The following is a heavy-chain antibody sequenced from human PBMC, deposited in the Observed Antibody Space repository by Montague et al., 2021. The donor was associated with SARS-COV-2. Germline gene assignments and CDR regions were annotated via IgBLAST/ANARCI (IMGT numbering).Heavy chain of an antibody. CDR3: ARGNIVVVPAAICCDYYYGIDV. J-gene: IGHJ6*02. CDR1: GGSFSGYY. V-gene: IGHV4-34*01. D-gene: IGHD2-2*02. Sequence: SETLSLTCAVYGGSFSGYYWSWIRQPPGKGLEWIGEINHSGSTNXNPSLKSRVTISVDTSKNQFSLKLSSVTAADTAVYDCARGNIVVVPAAICCDYYYGIDVWGQGTPVTVSS. CDR2: INHSGST.